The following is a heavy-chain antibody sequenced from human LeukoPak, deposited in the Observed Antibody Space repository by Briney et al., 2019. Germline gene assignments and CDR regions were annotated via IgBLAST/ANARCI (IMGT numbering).Heavy chain of an antibody. CDR1: GGTFSSYA. CDR3: VRGCSSTSCSIDY. D-gene: IGHD2-2*01. Sequence: EASVKVSCKASGGTFSSYAISWVRQAPGQGLEWVGGIIPIFGTANYAQKFQGRVTITTDESTSTAYMELSSLRSEDTAVYYCVRGCSSTSCSIDYWGQGTLVTVSS. CDR2: IIPIFGTA. J-gene: IGHJ4*02. V-gene: IGHV1-69*05.